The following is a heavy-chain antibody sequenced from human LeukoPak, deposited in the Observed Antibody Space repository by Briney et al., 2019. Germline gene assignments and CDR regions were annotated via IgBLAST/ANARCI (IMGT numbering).Heavy chain of an antibody. CDR1: GGSISSYY. V-gene: IGHV4-59*01. CDR2: IYYSGST. Sequence: SETLSLTCTVSGGSISSYYWSWIRQPPGKGLEWIGYIYYSGSTNYNPSLKSRVTISVDTSKNQFSLKLSSVTAADTAVYYCARGGSGSYSIRGYFDYWGQGTLVTVSS. J-gene: IGHJ4*02. CDR3: ARGGSGSYSIRGYFDY. D-gene: IGHD3-10*01.